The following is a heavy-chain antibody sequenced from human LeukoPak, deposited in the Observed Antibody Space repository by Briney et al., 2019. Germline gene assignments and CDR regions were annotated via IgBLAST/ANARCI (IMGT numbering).Heavy chain of an antibody. CDR2: ISGSGGDI. CDR1: GFTVSSFS. J-gene: IGHJ4*02. V-gene: IGHV3-48*02. Sequence: WGSLTLSCAASGFTVSSFSMNWVRQAPGKGLEWLSYISGSGGDIHYADSVKGRFTISRNNAKNSLYLQMTSLRDEDTAVYYCARDLHSGAYTFDYWGQGTLVTVSS. D-gene: IGHD1-26*01. CDR3: ARDLHSGAYTFDY.